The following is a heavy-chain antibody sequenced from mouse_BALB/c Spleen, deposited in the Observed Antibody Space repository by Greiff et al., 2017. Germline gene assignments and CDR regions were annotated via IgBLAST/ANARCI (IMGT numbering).Heavy chain of an antibody. V-gene: IGHV5-12-1*01. Sequence: DVKLVESGGGLVKPGGSLKLSCAASGFAFSSYDMSWVRQTPEKRLEWVAYISSGGGSTYYPDTVKGRFTISRDNAKNTLYLQMSSLKSEDTAMYYCARHISYAMDYWGQGTSVTVSS. D-gene: IGHD1-1*01. J-gene: IGHJ4*01. CDR3: ARHISYAMDY. CDR2: ISSGGGST. CDR1: GFAFSSYD.